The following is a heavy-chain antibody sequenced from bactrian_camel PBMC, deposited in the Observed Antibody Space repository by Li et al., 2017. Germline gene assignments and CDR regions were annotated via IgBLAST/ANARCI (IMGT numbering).Heavy chain of an antibody. CDR3: ATPPADSGGGPCPLNFGT. Sequence: VQLVESGGGSVQAGGTLRLSCAASGNIVGYYSMAWFRQAPGKEREGVAAIDTDGRTSYVDSVRGRFTISHDNVKNTVYLQMDSLKLEDTGVYYCATPPADSGGGPCPLNFGTWSQGTQVTVS. V-gene: IGHV3S53*01. D-gene: IGHD2*01. CDR2: IDTDGRT. CDR1: GNIVGYYS. J-gene: IGHJ6*01.